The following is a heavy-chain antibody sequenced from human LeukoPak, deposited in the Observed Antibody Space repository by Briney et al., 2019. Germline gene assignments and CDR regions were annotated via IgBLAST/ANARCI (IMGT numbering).Heavy chain of an antibody. CDR2: ISAYNGNT. CDR1: GYTFTSYG. V-gene: IGHV1-18*01. CDR3: AREPERGWFDP. Sequence: ASVKVSCKASGYTFTSYGISWVRQAPGQGLERMGGISAYNGNTNYAQKVQGRVTMTTDTSTSTAYMELRSLRSDDTAVYYCAREPERGWFDPWGQGTLVTVSS. J-gene: IGHJ5*02. D-gene: IGHD1-14*01.